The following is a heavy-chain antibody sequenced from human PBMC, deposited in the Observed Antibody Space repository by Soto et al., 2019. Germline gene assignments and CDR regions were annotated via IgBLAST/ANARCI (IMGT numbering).Heavy chain of an antibody. CDR1: GFTLSSYA. CDR3: AKGVSSSAWSASDS. CDR2: ISDSDNAT. D-gene: IGHD6-19*01. J-gene: IGHJ4*02. Sequence: EVQLLESGGGLVQPGGPLRLSCAASGFTLSSYAMTWVRQAPGKGLEWVSVISDSDNATYYADSVKGRLTISRDNSKNTLYLQLNSLRAEDTAVYYCAKGVSSSAWSASDSWGQGTLVTVSA. V-gene: IGHV3-23*01.